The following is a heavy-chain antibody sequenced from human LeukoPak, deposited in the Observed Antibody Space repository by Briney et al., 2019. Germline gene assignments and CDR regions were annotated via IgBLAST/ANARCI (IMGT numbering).Heavy chain of an antibody. D-gene: IGHD6-6*01. V-gene: IGHV3-66*01. CDR1: GFTVSSNY. CDR2: IYSGGST. J-gene: IGHJ4*02. Sequence: PGGSLRLSCAASGFTVSSNYMSWVRQAPGKGLEWVSVIYSGGSTYYADSVKGRSTISRDNSKNTLYLQMNSLRAADTAVYYCARDKGTSYLSSFDYWGQGTLVTVSS. CDR3: ARDKGTSYLSSFDY.